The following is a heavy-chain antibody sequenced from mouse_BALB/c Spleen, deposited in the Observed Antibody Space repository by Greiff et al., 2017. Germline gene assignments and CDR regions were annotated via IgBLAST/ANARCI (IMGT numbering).Heavy chain of an antibody. CDR3: ARAIYDGYYVDY. J-gene: IGHJ2*01. Sequence: VHVKQSGPELVKPGASVKISCKASGYSFTGYFMNWVMQSHGKSLEWIGRINPYNGDTFYNQKFKGKATLTVDKSSSTAHMELRSLASEDSAVYYCARAIYDGYYVDYWGQGTTLTVSS. CDR1: GYSFTGYF. V-gene: IGHV1-20*02. D-gene: IGHD2-3*01. CDR2: INPYNGDT.